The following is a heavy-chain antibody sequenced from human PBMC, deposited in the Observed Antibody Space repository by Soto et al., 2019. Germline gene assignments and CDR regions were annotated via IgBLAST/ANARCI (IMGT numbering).Heavy chain of an antibody. J-gene: IGHJ6*02. D-gene: IGHD1-26*01. CDR2: ISYDGSNK. Sequence: GGSLRLSCAASGFTFSSYGMHWVRQAPGKGLEWVAVISYDGSNKYYADSVKGRFTISRDNSKNTLYLQMNSLRAEDTAVYYCAKDTVGATGAVYYYYGMDVWGQGTTVTVSS. V-gene: IGHV3-30*18. CDR1: GFTFSSYG. CDR3: AKDTVGATGAVYYYYGMDV.